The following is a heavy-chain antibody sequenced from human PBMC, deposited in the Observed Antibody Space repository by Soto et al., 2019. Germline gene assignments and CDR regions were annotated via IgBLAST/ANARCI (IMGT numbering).Heavy chain of an antibody. CDR3: ASGGNWFDP. CDR2: MYYNGNI. Sequence: VSLTCNVSGGSISNYYWTWVRQSPEKGLEWIGYMYYNGNINYNPSLKSRVTISIDTSKNQFSLTLKSVTAADTAVYYCASGGNWFDPWGQGVLVTVSS. D-gene: IGHD3-16*01. CDR1: GGSISNYY. J-gene: IGHJ5*02. V-gene: IGHV4-59*01.